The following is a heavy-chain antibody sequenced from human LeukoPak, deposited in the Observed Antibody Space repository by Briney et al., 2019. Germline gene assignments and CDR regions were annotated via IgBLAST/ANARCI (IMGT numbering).Heavy chain of an antibody. V-gene: IGHV3-53*01. D-gene: IGHD7-27*01. CDR3: ARGLGYYDY. CDR1: GFTFSNYA. CDR2: IYSGGST. J-gene: IGHJ4*02. Sequence: GGSLRLSCAASGFTFSNYAMSWVRQAPGKGLEWVSVIYSGGSTYYADSVKGRFTISRDNSKNTLYLQMNSLRAEDTAVYYCARGLGYYDYWGQGTLVTVSS.